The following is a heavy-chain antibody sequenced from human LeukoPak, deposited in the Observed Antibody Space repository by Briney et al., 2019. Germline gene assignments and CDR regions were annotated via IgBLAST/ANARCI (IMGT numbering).Heavy chain of an antibody. CDR1: GFSFNSYV. CDR2: ISGNGIST. D-gene: IGHD1-26*01. J-gene: IGHJ4*02. CDR3: AKLVSGSYFGAFDY. V-gene: IGHV3-23*01. Sequence: PGGSLRLSCAPSGFSFNSYVMTWVRQAPGKGLECVSSISGNGISTYYADSVKGRFTISRDNSKNTLYLQMNSLRAEDTAVYYCAKLVSGSYFGAFDYWGEGALVTVSS.